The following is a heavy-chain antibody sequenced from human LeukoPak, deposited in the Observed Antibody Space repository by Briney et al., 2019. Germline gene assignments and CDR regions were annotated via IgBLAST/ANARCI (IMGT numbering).Heavy chain of an antibody. J-gene: IGHJ3*02. D-gene: IGHD5-18*01. V-gene: IGHV3-48*01. CDR3: AREGIGGYGDPYDI. CDR1: GFTFSTYS. CDR2: ISSSSNTI. Sequence: PGGSLRLSCAASGFTFSTYSIHWVRQAPGKGLEWVSYISSSSNTIYYADSVKGRFTISRDNAKSSLSLQMNSLRVEDTAVYYCAREGIGGYGDPYDIWGQGTMVTVSS.